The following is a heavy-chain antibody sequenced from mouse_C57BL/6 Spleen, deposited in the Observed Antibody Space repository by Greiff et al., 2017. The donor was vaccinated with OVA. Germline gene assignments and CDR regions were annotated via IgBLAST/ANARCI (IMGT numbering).Heavy chain of an antibody. V-gene: IGHV1-22*01. Sequence: VQLQQSGPELVKPGASVKMSCKASGYTFTDYNMHWVKQSHGKSLEWIGYINPNNGGTSYNQKFKGKATLTVNKSSSTAYMELRSLTSEDSAVYYCALTTVVDSFAYWGQGTLVTVSA. J-gene: IGHJ3*01. D-gene: IGHD1-1*01. CDR1: GYTFTDYN. CDR2: INPNNGGT. CDR3: ALTTVVDSFAY.